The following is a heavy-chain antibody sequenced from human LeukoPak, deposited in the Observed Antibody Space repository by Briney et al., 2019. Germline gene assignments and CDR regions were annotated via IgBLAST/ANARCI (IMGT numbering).Heavy chain of an antibody. CDR3: ARGRQYGMDV. V-gene: IGHV3-74*03. J-gene: IGHJ6*02. Sequence: GGSLRLSCAASGFTFDVYWMHWVRQAPGKGLMWVSHITADGANTKSADSVKGRFTISRDNAGNTLYLQINSLGVEDTAVYYCARGRQYGMDVWGQGTTVTVSS. CDR2: ITADGANT. CDR1: GFTFDVYW.